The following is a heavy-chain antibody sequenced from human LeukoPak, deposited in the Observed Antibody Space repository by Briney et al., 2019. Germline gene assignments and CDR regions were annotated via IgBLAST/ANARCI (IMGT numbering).Heavy chain of an antibody. CDR2: IWDTEST. CDR1: GGSIRSYF. CDR3: ARGLVLATDDAFDI. V-gene: IGHV4-59*01. D-gene: IGHD5-12*01. Sequence: SETLSLTCIVSGGSIRSYFWSWLRQPPGKGLEWIGYIWDTESTDYNPSLKSRVTISLDTSKNHFSLKLRSVTAAGTALYFCARGLVLATDDAFDIWGQGTLVTVSS. J-gene: IGHJ3*02.